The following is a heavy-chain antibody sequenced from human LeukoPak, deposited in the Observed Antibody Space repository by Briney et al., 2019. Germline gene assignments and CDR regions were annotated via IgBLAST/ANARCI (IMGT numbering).Heavy chain of an antibody. CDR1: GFTFSSFNNFA. CDR2: ISGSGGST. V-gene: IGHV3-23*01. D-gene: IGHD4-17*01. CDR3: AKGHSDFGTGFDC. Sequence: GGSLRLSCAASGFTFSSFNNFAMSWFRQAPGEGLECVSVISGSGGSTYYADSVKGRFTISSDNSKKTLDLQMNSLRAEDTAVYFCAKGHSDFGTGFDCWGQGTLVTVSS. J-gene: IGHJ4*02.